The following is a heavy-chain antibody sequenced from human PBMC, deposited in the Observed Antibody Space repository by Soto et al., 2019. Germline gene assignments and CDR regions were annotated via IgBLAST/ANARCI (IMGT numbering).Heavy chain of an antibody. V-gene: IGHV1-69*13. CDR3: ARGRGYSGDDHYYYFDMDV. Sequence: GASVKVSCKASGGTFNNYPITWVRQPPGQGLEWMGGSIPIFGTANYAQKFQGRVTISVDESTSTAYMELSSLRSEDTAVYYCARGRGYSGDDHYYYFDMDVWGQGTTVTVSS. D-gene: IGHD5-12*01. CDR2: SIPIFGTA. CDR1: GGTFNNYP. J-gene: IGHJ6*02.